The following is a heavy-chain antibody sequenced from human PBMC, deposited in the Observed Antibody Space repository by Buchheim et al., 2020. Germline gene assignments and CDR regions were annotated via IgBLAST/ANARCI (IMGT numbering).Heavy chain of an antibody. CDR2: IYYSGST. Sequence: QLQLQESGPGLVKPSETLSLTCTVSGGSISSSSYYWGWIRQPPGKGLEWIGSIYYSGSTYYNPSLKSRVTISVDTSKNQFSLKLSSVTAADTAVYYRARHGDYIWGSYRSSFDYWGQGTL. D-gene: IGHD3-16*02. J-gene: IGHJ4*02. V-gene: IGHV4-39*01. CDR1: GGSISSSSYY. CDR3: ARHGDYIWGSYRSSFDY.